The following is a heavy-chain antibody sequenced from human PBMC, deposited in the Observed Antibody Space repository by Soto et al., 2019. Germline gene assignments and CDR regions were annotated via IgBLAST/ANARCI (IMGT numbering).Heavy chain of an antibody. CDR3: ARDRRIWFGELLCDY. D-gene: IGHD3-10*01. CDR2: ISAYNGNT. V-gene: IGHV1-18*01. J-gene: IGHJ4*02. Sequence: GASVKVSCKASGYTFTSYGISWVRQAPGQGLEWMGWISAYNGNTNYAQKLQGRVTMTTDTSTSTAYMELRSLRSDDTAVYYCARDRRIWFGELLCDYWGQGTLVTVSS. CDR1: GYTFTSYG.